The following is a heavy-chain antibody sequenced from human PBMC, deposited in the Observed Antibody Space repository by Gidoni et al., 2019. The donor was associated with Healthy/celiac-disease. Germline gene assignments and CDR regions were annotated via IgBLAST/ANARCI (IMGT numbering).Heavy chain of an antibody. CDR3: ARERYYYGPGSPKEGMDV. D-gene: IGHD3-10*01. CDR1: GFTLRSND. Sequence: EVQRVASGGALIQPGGSLSIAGADSGFTLRSNDMSWVRQAPGQGLAWVSVIYSGGSTYYADSVKGRFTISRDNSKNTLYLQMNSLRAEDTAVYYCARERYYYGPGSPKEGMDVWGQGTTVTVSS. J-gene: IGHJ6*02. V-gene: IGHV3-53*01. CDR2: IYSGGST.